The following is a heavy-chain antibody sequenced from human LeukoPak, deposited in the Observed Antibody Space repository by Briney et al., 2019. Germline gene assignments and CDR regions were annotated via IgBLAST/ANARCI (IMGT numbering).Heavy chain of an antibody. J-gene: IGHJ4*02. CDR2: IYYSGST. D-gene: IGHD5-12*01. CDR1: GGSISSGDYY. V-gene: IGHV4-30-4*01. Sequence: PSETLSLTCTVSGGSISSGDYYWSWIRQPPGKGPEWIGYIYYSGSTYYNPSLKSRVTISVDTSKNQFSLKLSSVTAADTAVYYCARADSGYDPLDYWGQGTLVTVSS. CDR3: ARADSGYDPLDY.